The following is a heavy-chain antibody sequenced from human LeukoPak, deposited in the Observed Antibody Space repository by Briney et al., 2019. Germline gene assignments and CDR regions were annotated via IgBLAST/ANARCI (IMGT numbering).Heavy chain of an antibody. J-gene: IGHJ4*02. CDR1: GFTFSSYA. CDR3: ASLSIAAAGTALTPDY. Sequence: GGSLRLSCAASGFTFSSYAMHWVRQAPGKGLEWVAVISYDGSNKYYADSVKGRFTISRDNSKNTLYLQMNSLRAEDTAVYYCASLSIAAAGTALTPDYWGQGTLVTVSS. D-gene: IGHD6-13*01. V-gene: IGHV3-30-3*01. CDR2: ISYDGSNK.